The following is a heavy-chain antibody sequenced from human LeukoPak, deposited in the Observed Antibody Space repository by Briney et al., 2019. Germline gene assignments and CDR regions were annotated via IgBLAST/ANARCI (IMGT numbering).Heavy chain of an antibody. Sequence: SETLSLTCTVSGYSISSGYYWGWIRQPPGKGLEWIGEINHSGSTNYNPSLKSRVTISVDTSKNQFSLKLSSVTAADTAVYYCARHKGWLQWSWFDPWGQGTLVTVSS. D-gene: IGHD5-24*01. V-gene: IGHV4-38-2*02. CDR1: GYSISSGYY. CDR3: ARHKGWLQWSWFDP. CDR2: INHSGST. J-gene: IGHJ5*02.